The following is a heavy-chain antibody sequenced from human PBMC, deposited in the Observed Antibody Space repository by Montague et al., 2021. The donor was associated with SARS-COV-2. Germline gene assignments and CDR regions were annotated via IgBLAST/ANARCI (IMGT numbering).Heavy chain of an antibody. Sequence: SETLSLTCTVSGGSISSYYWSWIRQPPGKGLEWIGYIYYGGSTNYNPSRKSRVTISVDTSKNQFSLKLSSVTAADTAVYYCARGSGWMGNAFDIWGHGTMVTVSS. CDR2: IYYGGST. CDR3: ARGSGWMGNAFDI. CDR1: GGSISSYY. D-gene: IGHD6-19*01. J-gene: IGHJ3*02. V-gene: IGHV4-59*01.